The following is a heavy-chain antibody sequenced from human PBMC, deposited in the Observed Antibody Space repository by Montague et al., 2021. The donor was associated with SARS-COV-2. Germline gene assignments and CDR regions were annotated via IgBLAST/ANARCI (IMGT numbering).Heavy chain of an antibody. Sequence: SETLSLTCTVSGDSTSCPNCYWGWLRQAPGKGLDWNGTIYNSGTTYYTLSLKSRLTISIDTSKNQFSLKLTSVTAADTAVYYCARHRNYGDHSLDNWFHPWGQGTLVTVSS. CDR1: GDSTSCPNCY. CDR3: ARHRNYGDHSLDNWFHP. D-gene: IGHD4-17*01. J-gene: IGHJ5*02. CDR2: IYNSGTT. V-gene: IGHV4-39*01.